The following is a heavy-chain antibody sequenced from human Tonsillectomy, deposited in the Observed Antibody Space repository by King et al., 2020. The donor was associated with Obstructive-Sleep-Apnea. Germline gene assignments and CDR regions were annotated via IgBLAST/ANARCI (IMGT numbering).Heavy chain of an antibody. CDR3: ARGYGPRFYYGMDV. J-gene: IGHJ6*02. Sequence: VQVVESGGGVVQPGKSLRLSCAASGFTFSNYGMHWVRQAPGKGLEWVAVIWYDGSNEYYADSVQGRFTISRDNSKNTLYLQMNSLRAEDTAVYYCARGYGPRFYYGMDVWGQGTTVTVSS. V-gene: IGHV3-33*01. CDR2: IWYDGSNE. D-gene: IGHD3-10*01. CDR1: GFTFSNYG.